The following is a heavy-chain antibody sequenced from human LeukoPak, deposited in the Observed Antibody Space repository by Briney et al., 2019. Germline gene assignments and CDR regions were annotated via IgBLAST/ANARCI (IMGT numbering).Heavy chain of an antibody. CDR3: ARDRTRDGYNQGRVFDY. CDR2: ISYDGSNK. CDR1: GFTFSSYA. D-gene: IGHD5-24*01. V-gene: IGHV3-30-3*01. Sequence: PGGSLRLSCAASGFTFSSYAMHWVRQAPGKGLEWVAVISYDGSNKYYADSVKGRFTISRDNSKYTLFLQMNSLRGEDTAVYYCARDRTRDGYNQGRVFDYWGQGTLVTVSS. J-gene: IGHJ4*02.